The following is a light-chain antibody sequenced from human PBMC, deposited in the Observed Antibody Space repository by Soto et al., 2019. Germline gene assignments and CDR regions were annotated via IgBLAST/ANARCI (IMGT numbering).Light chain of an antibody. CDR2: KAS. Sequence: DIQLTQSPSTLSASVGDRVTITCRASQSISSWLAWYQQKPGKAPKLLIYKASSLESGVPSRFSGSGSGTEFTPTISSLQPDDFATHYCQQFNSYWTFGQGTKVEIK. CDR3: QQFNSYWT. CDR1: QSISSW. J-gene: IGKJ1*01. V-gene: IGKV1-5*03.